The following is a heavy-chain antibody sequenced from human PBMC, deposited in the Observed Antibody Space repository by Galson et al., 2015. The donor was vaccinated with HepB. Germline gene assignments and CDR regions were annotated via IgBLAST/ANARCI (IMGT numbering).Heavy chain of an antibody. CDR3: ARAGVLAYQLPHSFDP. V-gene: IGHV3-53*01. D-gene: IGHD2-2*01. Sequence: SLRLSCAASGFTVSSNYMSWVRQAPGKGLEWVSVIYSGGSTYYADSVKGRFTISRDNSKNTLYLQMNSRRAEDTAVYYCARAGVLAYQLPHSFDPWGQGTLVTVSS. CDR1: GFTVSSNY. J-gene: IGHJ5*02. CDR2: IYSGGST.